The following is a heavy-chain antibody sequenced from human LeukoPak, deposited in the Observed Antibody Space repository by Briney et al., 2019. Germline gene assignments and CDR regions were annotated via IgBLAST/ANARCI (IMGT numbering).Heavy chain of an antibody. CDR3: ARLSWLNYYDSNQLDC. D-gene: IGHD3-22*01. CDR1: GFTFSSYG. Sequence: GGSLRLSCAASGFTFSSYGMHWVRQAPGKGLEWVAFIRYDGSNKYYADSVKGRFTISRDNSKNTLYLQMNSLRSEDTAVYYCARLSWLNYYDSNQLDCWGQGTLVTVSS. V-gene: IGHV3-30*02. J-gene: IGHJ4*02. CDR2: IRYDGSNK.